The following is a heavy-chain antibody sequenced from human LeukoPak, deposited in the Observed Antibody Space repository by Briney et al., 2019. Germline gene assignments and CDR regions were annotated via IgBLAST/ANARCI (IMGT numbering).Heavy chain of an antibody. CDR2: ICHSGST. Sequence: SETLSLTCTVSGGSISSSSYYWGWIRQPPGKGLEWVGYICHSGSTYYNPSLKSRVTISVDRSKNQFSLKLSSVTAADTAVYYCARTTWYGMDVWGQGTTVTVSS. CDR3: ARTTWYGMDV. V-gene: IGHV4-39*07. J-gene: IGHJ6*02. D-gene: IGHD4-17*01. CDR1: GGSISSSSYY.